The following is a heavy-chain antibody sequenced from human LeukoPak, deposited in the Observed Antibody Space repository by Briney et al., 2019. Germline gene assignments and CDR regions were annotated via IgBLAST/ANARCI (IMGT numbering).Heavy chain of an antibody. D-gene: IGHD4-23*01. V-gene: IGHV4-34*01. J-gene: IGHJ4*02. CDR2: INDRGHT. CDR1: GGSCSGYH. Sequence: SETLSLTCAVHGGSCSGYHCNWIRQSPGKGLEWIGEINDRGHTNYSPSLESRITISVDTSKKQFSLNLSSVTAADTAVYYCARDPTTVVTTPYYFDFWGQGSLVTVSS. CDR3: ARDPTTVVTTPYYFDF.